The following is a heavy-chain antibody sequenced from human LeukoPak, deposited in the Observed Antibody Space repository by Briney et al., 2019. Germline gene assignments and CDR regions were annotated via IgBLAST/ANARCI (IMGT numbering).Heavy chain of an antibody. J-gene: IGHJ4*02. V-gene: IGHV3-30*03. Sequence: GGSLRLSCAASGFTFSSYGMHWVRQAPGKGLEWVAVISYDGDNKYYADSVKGRFTISRDNSKNTLYLQMNSLRAEDTAVYYCARDRDDSSGYYYPLDYWGQGTLVTVSS. CDR3: ARDRDDSSGYYYPLDY. CDR1: GFTFSSYG. CDR2: ISYDGDNK. D-gene: IGHD3-22*01.